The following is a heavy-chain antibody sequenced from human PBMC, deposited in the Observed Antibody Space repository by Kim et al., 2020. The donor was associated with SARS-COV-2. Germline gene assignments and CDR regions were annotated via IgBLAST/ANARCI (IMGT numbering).Heavy chain of an antibody. CDR2: LYSSGST. D-gene: IGHD5-18*01. CDR1: GGSISGYY. V-gene: IGHV4-4*07. J-gene: IGHJ4*02. CDR3: ARTLQLWSPFDS. Sequence: SETLSLTCTVSGGSISGYYWSWIRQSAGKGLEWIWRLYSSGSTNYNPSLKSRVTMSVDTSKNQFSLNLRSVTAADTAIYYCARTLQLWSPFDSWGQGILVTVSS.